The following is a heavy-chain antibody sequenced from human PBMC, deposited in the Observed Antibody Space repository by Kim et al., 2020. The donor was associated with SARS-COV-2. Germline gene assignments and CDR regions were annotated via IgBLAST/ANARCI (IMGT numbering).Heavy chain of an antibody. Sequence: NTNYAQKLQGRVTMTTDTSTSTAYMELRSLRSDDTAVYYCARGREWLVEDWGQGTLVTVSS. CDR2: NT. J-gene: IGHJ4*02. V-gene: IGHV1-18*01. CDR3: ARGREWLVED. D-gene: IGHD6-19*01.